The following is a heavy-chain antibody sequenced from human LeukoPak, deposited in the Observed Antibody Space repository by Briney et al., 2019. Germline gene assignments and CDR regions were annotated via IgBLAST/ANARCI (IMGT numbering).Heavy chain of an antibody. J-gene: IGHJ6*02. CDR2: ISGSGDRT. V-gene: IGHV3-23*01. CDR1: GFTFSNYA. CDR3: ARDRVVATIWLLYYYYYGMDV. Sequence: GGSLRLSCAASGFTFSNYAMTWVRQAPGKGLEWVSVISGSGDRTYYADSVKGRFTISRDNSKNTLYLQMNSLRAEDTAVYYCARDRVVATIWLLYYYYYGMDVWGQGTTVTVSS. D-gene: IGHD5-12*01.